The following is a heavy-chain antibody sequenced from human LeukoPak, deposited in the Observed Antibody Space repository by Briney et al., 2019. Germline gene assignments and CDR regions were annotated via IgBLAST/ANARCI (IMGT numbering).Heavy chain of an antibody. V-gene: IGHV3-7*01. CDR2: IKQDGSEK. CDR1: GFTFSSYW. CDR3: ARAPYIGQQDSLLIYYYYGMDV. Sequence: GGSLRLSCAASGFTFSSYWMSWVRQAPGKGLEWVANIKQDGSEKYYVDSVKGRFTISRDNAKNSLYLQMNSLRAEDTAVYYCARAPYIGQQDSLLIYYYYGMDVWGQGTTVTVSS. J-gene: IGHJ6*02. D-gene: IGHD6-13*01.